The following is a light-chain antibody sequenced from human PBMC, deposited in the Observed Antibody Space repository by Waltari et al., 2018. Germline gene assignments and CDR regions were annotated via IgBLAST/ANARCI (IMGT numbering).Light chain of an antibody. Sequence: EIVLTQSPGTLSLSPGERATLSCRASQIIGIYLAWYQQKPGQAPRLLMYHASSRATGIPDRFSGSGSGTDFSLTISRLEPEDFAVYYCQKYESLPATFGQGTKVEIK. CDR3: QKYESLPAT. V-gene: IGKV3-20*01. J-gene: IGKJ1*01. CDR1: QIIGIY. CDR2: HAS.